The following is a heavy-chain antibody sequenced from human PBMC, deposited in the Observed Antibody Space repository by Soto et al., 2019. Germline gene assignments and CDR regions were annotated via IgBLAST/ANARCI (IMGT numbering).Heavy chain of an antibody. V-gene: IGHV2-5*02. Sequence: VNPTQTLTLTCTFSGFSLITSVLVLACLRQPPGKALEWLALIYWDDDKRYSPSLKSRLTISKDPSKNQVVLTMTNMDPVDTSTYYCAHSALLREGCRDGMDVWGQGTTITVSS. CDR2: IYWDDDK. D-gene: IGHD3-16*01. J-gene: IGHJ6*02. CDR1: GFSLITSVLV. CDR3: AHSALLREGCRDGMDV.